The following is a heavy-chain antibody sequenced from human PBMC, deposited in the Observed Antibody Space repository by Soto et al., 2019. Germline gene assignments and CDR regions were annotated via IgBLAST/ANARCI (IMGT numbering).Heavy chain of an antibody. J-gene: IGHJ5*02. CDR2: INAHSGGT. CDR3: AKDLTRQLAYWLDP. D-gene: IGHD6-6*01. CDR1: GFPFTGYY. Sequence: QVQLVQSGAAVKKPGASVKVSCKASGFPFTGYYIHWLRQAPGQGLEWMGWINAHSGGTEYAQKFQGRVTLTRDTSIATAYLTLTSLTSDDTALYYCAKDLTRQLAYWLDPWGQGTQVTVSS. V-gene: IGHV1-2*02.